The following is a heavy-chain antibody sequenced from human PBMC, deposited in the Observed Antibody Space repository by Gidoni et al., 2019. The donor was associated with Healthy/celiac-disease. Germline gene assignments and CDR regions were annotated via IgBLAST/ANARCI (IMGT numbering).Heavy chain of an antibody. CDR3: ARDRRDRGSYPFLDSSGYYYVS. CDR1: GYTFTGYY. CDR2: INPNSGGT. V-gene: IGHV1-2*02. Sequence: QVQLVQSGAEVKKPGASVKVPCKASGYTFTGYYMHWVRQAPGQGLEWMGWINPNSGGTNYAQKFQGRVTMTRDTSISTAYMELSRLRSDDTAVYYCARDRRDRGSYPFLDSSGYYYVSWGQGTLVTVSS. D-gene: IGHD3-22*01. J-gene: IGHJ5*02.